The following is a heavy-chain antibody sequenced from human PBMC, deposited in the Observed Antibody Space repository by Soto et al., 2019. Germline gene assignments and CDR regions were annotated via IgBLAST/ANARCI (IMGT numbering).Heavy chain of an antibody. CDR3: ARGDYDSSGYYYVGAFDI. V-gene: IGHV4-30-2*01. Sequence: SETLSLTCAVSGGSISSGGYSWSWIRQPPGKGLEWIGYIYHSGSTYYNPSLKSRVTISVDRSKNQFSLKLSSVTAADTAVYYCARGDYDSSGYYYVGAFDIWGQGTMVTVSS. CDR1: GGSISSGGYS. CDR2: IYHSGST. D-gene: IGHD3-22*01. J-gene: IGHJ3*02.